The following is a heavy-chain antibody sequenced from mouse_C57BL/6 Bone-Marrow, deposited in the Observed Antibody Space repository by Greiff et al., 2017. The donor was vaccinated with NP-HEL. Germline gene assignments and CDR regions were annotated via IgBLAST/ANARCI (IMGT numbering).Heavy chain of an antibody. D-gene: IGHD2-4*01. CDR3: ASPYDYDVAWFAY. Sequence: EVKLVESGGDLVKPGGSLKLSCGASGFTFSSYGMSWGRQTPEKRREWGATISSGGRYNYYPDSVKGRFTISSDNAKNTLYLQMSSLKSEDTAMYYCASPYDYDVAWFAYWGQGTLVTVSA. CDR1: GFTFSSYG. J-gene: IGHJ3*01. V-gene: IGHV5-6*01. CDR2: ISSGGRYN.